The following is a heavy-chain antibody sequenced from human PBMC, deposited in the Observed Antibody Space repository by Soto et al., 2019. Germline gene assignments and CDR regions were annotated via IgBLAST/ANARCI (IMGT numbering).Heavy chain of an antibody. CDR3: ARDVGNYVPYYYGMDV. V-gene: IGHV3-30*03. CDR2: IAYDGNDK. J-gene: IGHJ6*02. Sequence: QAQLVESGGGVVQPGRSLRLSCAASEFTFNTYAMHWVRQAPGKGLEWVALIAYDGNDKYYADSVKGRFTISRDNSKNALYLQMNTLRPEDTAMYYCARDVGNYVPYYYGMDVWGQGTTVTVSS. CDR1: EFTFNTYA. D-gene: IGHD1-7*01.